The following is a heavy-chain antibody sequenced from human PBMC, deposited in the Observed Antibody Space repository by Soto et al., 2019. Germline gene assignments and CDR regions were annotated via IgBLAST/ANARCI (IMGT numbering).Heavy chain of an antibody. CDR3: AKDIGGGAPHYYYGMDV. D-gene: IGHD2-21*01. CDR2: ISWNSGSI. Sequence: EVQLVESGGGLVQPGRSLRLSCAASGFTFDDYAMHWVRQAPGKGLEWLSGISWNSGSIGYADSVKGRFTISRDNAKNSLYLQMNSLRAEDTALYYCAKDIGGGAPHYYYGMDVWGQGTTVTVSS. V-gene: IGHV3-9*01. CDR1: GFTFDDYA. J-gene: IGHJ6*02.